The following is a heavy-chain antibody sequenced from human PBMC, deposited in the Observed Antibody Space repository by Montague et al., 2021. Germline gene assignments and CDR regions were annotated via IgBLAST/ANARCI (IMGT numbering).Heavy chain of an antibody. CDR1: GFTFSGDA. V-gene: IGHV3-48*03. CDR2: ICNSGSTI. D-gene: IGHD3-10*01. CDR3: ARTQFVYLVRVLLGYYYGMDV. J-gene: IGHJ6*02. Sequence: SLRLSCAASGFTFSGDAINWVRQAPGKGLEWISYICNSGSTIYYADSVKGRFTISRDNAKNSLYLQMNSLTAEDTAIYYCARTQFVYLVRVLLGYYYGMDVWGQGTPVTVSS.